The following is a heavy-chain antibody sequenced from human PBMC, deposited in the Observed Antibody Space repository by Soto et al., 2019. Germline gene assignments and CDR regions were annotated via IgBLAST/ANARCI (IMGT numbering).Heavy chain of an antibody. Sequence: GGSLRLSCAASGFTFSRFELHWVRQAPGKGLEWISYISSSGSTAYHASSVEGRFTISRDNANNSVYLQMDSLRAEDTALYYCTRAAWFPYLSFYWGQGALVTVSS. CDR2: ISSSGSTA. CDR1: GFTFSRFE. CDR3: TRAAWFPYLSFY. J-gene: IGHJ4*02. V-gene: IGHV3-48*03. D-gene: IGHD3-10*01.